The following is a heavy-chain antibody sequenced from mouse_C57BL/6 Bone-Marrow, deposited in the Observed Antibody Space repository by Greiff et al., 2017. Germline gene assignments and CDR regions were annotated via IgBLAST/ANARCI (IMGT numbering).Heavy chain of an antibody. CDR2: IDPSDSYT. V-gene: IGHV1-69*01. Sequence: VQLQQPGAELVMPGALVKLSCKASGYTFTSYWMHWVKQRPGQGLEWIGEIDPSDSYTNYNQKFKGKSTLTVDKSSSTAYMQLSSLTSEDSAVYYCARDGSSYDWFAYWGQGTLVTVSA. D-gene: IGHD1-1*01. CDR3: ARDGSSYDWFAY. CDR1: GYTFTSYW. J-gene: IGHJ3*01.